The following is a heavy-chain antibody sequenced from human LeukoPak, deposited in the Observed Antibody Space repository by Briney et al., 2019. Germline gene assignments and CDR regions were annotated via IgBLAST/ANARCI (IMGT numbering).Heavy chain of an antibody. V-gene: IGHV4-59*08. CDR2: IYYSGST. J-gene: IGHJ4*02. CDR3: ARGRAAEAYYFDY. D-gene: IGHD6-13*01. CDR1: GGSISSYY. Sequence: SETLSLTCTVSGGSISSYYWSWIRQPPGKGLEWIGYIYYSGSTNYNPSLKSRVTISVDTSKNQFSLKLSSVTAADTAVYYCARGRAAEAYYFDYWGQGTLVTVSS.